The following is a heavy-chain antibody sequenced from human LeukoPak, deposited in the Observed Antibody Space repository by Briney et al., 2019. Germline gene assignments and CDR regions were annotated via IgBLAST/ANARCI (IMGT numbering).Heavy chain of an antibody. CDR3: ARGDFCSKSNCYLRPMDV. V-gene: IGHV4-59*01. J-gene: IGHJ6*03. CDR1: GGSISDYY. CDR2: IYYSGST. Sequence: SETLSLTCTVSGGSISDYYWNWIRQPPGKGLEWIGYIYYSGSTTYYPSLKSRVTMSVDTAKNQFSLKLRSVTAADTAVYYCARGDFCSKSNCYLRPMDVWGKGTTVTVSS. D-gene: IGHD3-3*01.